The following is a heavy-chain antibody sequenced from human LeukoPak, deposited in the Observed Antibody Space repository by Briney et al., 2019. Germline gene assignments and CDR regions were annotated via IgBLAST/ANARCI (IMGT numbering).Heavy chain of an antibody. CDR2: IYATGST. D-gene: IGHD3-22*01. CDR1: GGSMNNSY. V-gene: IGHV4-4*07. J-gene: IGHJ4*02. Sequence: SETLSLTCDVSGGSMNNSYWSWIRQPAGEGLEWIGRIYATGSTDYNPSFKSRMTMSIDTSKNQFSLKLTSVTAADTAVYFCARDKALDSDGSGFYYNRGLDCWGQGTLVILSS. CDR3: ARDKALDSDGSGFYYNRGLDC.